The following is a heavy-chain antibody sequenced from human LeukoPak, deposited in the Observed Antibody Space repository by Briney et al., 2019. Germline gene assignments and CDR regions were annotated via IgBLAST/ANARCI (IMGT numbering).Heavy chain of an antibody. V-gene: IGHV3-11*06. CDR3: ARDRGRYTSGWYFDY. J-gene: IGHJ4*02. D-gene: IGHD6-19*01. CDR2: ISSTGIYT. CDR1: GFTFSDYY. Sequence: GGSLRLSCAASGFTFSDYYMSWIRQAPGKGLEWISCISSTGIYTNYADSVKGRFTISRDNAKNSLYLQMNSLRAEDTAVYYCARDRGRYTSGWYFDYWGQGTLVTVSS.